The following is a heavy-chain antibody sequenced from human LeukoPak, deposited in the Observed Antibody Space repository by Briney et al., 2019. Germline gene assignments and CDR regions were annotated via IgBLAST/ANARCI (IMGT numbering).Heavy chain of an antibody. D-gene: IGHD3-10*01. V-gene: IGHV3-48*04. J-gene: IGHJ6*02. CDR3: TRKVMVRGSNFDYYGMDV. CDR2: ISSSGHII. Sequence: PGGSLRLSCAASGFTFSTYSMNWVRQAPGKGLEWVSYISSSGHIISYADSVEGRFTISRDDATNSLHLQMNSLRAEDTAIYRCTRKVMVRGSNFDYYGMDVWGQGTTVTVSS. CDR1: GFTFSTYS.